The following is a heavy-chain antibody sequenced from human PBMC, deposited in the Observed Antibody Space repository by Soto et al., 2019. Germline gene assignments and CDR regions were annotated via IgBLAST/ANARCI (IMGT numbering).Heavy chain of an antibody. D-gene: IGHD4-4*01. CDR3: AKVEGRAVTTGPMDV. CDR2: ISYDGSNK. CDR1: GFTFSSYG. V-gene: IGHV3-30*18. Sequence: QVQLVESGGGVVQPGRSLRLSCAASGFTFSSYGMHWVRQDPGKGLEWVAVISYDGSNKYYADSVKGRFTISRDNSKNTLYLHMNSLRADDTAVYYYAKVEGRAVTTGPMDVWGKGTTVTVSS. J-gene: IGHJ6*03.